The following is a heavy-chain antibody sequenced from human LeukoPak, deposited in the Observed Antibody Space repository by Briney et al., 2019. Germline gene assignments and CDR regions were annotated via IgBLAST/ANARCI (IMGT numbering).Heavy chain of an antibody. J-gene: IGHJ4*02. V-gene: IGHV1-2*02. CDR3: ARDLRYYYDSSGYAFDY. Sequence: ASVKVSCKASGYTFTGYYMHWVRQAPGQGLEWMGWINPNSGGTNYAQKFQGRVTMTRDTSISTAYMELSRLRSDDTAVYYCARDLRYYYDSSGYAFDYRGQGTLVTVSS. CDR2: INPNSGGT. D-gene: IGHD3-22*01. CDR1: GYTFTGYY.